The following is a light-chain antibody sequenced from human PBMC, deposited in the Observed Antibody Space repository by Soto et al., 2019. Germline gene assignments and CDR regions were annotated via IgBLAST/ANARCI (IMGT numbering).Light chain of an antibody. CDR2: GAF. CDR3: QQYDRWPVGT. J-gene: IGKJ1*01. Sequence: EVVMTQSPATLSVSPGERATLSCRASQSVKNNLAWYQQKRGQSPRLLIFGAFTRATGVPARFSGSGSGTEFTLTISSLQSEEFAVYYCQQYDRWPVGTFGQGTKVEI. V-gene: IGKV3-15*01. CDR1: QSVKNN.